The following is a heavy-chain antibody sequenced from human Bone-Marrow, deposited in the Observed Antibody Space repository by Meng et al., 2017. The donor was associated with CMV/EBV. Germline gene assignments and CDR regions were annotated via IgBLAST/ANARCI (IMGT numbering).Heavy chain of an antibody. CDR3: ARSIVGATSDYFDY. V-gene: IGHV3-53*01. D-gene: IGHD1-26*01. CDR2: IYSGGST. Sequence: GGSLRLSCAASGFTFSSYAMHWVRQAPGKGLEWVSVIYSGGSTYYADSVKGRFTISRDNSKNSLYLQMNSLRAEDTAVYYCARSIVGATSDYFDYWGQGTLVTVSS. J-gene: IGHJ4*02. CDR1: GFTFSSYA.